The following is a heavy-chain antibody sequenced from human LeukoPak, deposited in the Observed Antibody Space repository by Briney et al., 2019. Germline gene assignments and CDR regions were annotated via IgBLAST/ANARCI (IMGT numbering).Heavy chain of an antibody. J-gene: IGHJ4*02. CDR2: IYYSGST. Sequence: PSETLSLTCAVYGGSFSGYYWNWIRQPPGKGLEWIGYIYYSGSTNYNPSLKSRLTISVDTSKNQFSLKMSSVTAADTAVYYCARDAAAGVFFDYWGQGTLVTVSS. D-gene: IGHD6-13*01. CDR3: ARDAAAGVFFDY. V-gene: IGHV4-59*01. CDR1: GGSFSGYY.